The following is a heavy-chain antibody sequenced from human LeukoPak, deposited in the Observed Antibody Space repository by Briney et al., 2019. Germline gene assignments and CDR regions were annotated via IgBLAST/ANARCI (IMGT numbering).Heavy chain of an antibody. J-gene: IGHJ4*02. Sequence: ASVKVSCKASGYTFTSYYMHWVRQAPGQGLEWMGIINPGGGSTSYAQKFQGRVTMTRDTSTSTVYMELSSLRSEDTAVYYCARDPHYYDSSGYHRAFANWGQGTLVTVSS. CDR1: GYTFTSYY. V-gene: IGHV1-46*01. D-gene: IGHD3-22*01. CDR3: ARDPHYYDSSGYHRAFAN. CDR2: INPGGGST.